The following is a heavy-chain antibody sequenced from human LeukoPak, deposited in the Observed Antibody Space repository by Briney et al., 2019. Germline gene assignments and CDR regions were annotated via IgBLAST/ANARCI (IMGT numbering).Heavy chain of an antibody. Sequence: GGSLRLSCTVSGFTVSSDSMSWVRQAPGKGLEWVSFIYSGGSTHYSDSVKGRFTISRDNSKNTLYLQMNSLRAEDTAVYYCAKGALKLDYWGQGTLVTVSS. CDR2: IYSGGST. CDR1: GFTVSSDS. J-gene: IGHJ4*02. V-gene: IGHV3-53*01. CDR3: AKGALKLDY.